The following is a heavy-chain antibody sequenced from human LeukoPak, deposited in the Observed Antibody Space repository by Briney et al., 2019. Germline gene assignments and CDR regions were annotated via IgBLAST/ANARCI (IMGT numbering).Heavy chain of an antibody. D-gene: IGHD3-22*01. CDR3: ARDGRYYYDSSGSPGAFDY. CDR2: ISSSSSTI. V-gene: IGHV3-48*01. J-gene: IGHJ4*02. CDR1: GFTFSSYS. Sequence: TGGSLRLSCAASGFTFSSYSMNWVRQAPGKGLEWVSYISSSSSTIYYADSVKGRFTISRDNAKNSLYLQMNSLRAEDTAVYYCARDGRYYYDSSGSPGAFDYWGQGALVTVSS.